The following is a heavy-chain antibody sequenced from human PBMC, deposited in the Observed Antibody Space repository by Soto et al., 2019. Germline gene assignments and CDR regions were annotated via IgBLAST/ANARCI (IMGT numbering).Heavy chain of an antibody. Sequence: SQTLSLTCSISGDSVSSNSAAWNWIRQSPSRGLEWLGRTYYRSKWYNDYAVSVKSRITINPDTSKNQFSLQLNSVTPEDTAVYYCARDDIGRGVIYTCGMDVWGQGTTVTV. CDR3: ARDDIGRGVIYTCGMDV. CDR1: GDSVSSNSAA. D-gene: IGHD3-10*01. CDR2: TYYRSKWYN. J-gene: IGHJ6*02. V-gene: IGHV6-1*01.